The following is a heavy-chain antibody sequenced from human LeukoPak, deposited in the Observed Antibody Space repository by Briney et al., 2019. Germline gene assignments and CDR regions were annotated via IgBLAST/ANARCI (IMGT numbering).Heavy chain of an antibody. J-gene: IGHJ4*02. CDR3: ASHTRATSPILGVVSSDY. CDR1: GGSISSSSNY. CDR2: IYNSGRT. D-gene: IGHD3-3*01. V-gene: IGHV4-39*01. Sequence: PGTLSLTCTVSGGSISSSSNYWGWIRQPPGKGLEWVGSIYNSGRTYYNPSLMNRVTISVDTSKNQFSLKLSSVTAADTAVYYCASHTRATSPILGVVSSDYWGQGTLVTVSS.